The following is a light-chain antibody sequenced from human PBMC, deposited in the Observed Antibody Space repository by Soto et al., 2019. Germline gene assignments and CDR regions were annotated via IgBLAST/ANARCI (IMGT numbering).Light chain of an antibody. V-gene: IGLV2-14*01. CDR2: EVT. CDR1: SSDVGGYNY. CDR3: SSYTSSSTVI. Sequence: QSALTQPASVSGSPGQSITISCTGTSSDVGGYNYVSWYQQHPGKAPKLMISEVTNRPSGVSNRFSGSKSGNTASLTISGLQAEDAADYYCSSYTSSSTVIFGGGTKVTVL. J-gene: IGLJ2*01.